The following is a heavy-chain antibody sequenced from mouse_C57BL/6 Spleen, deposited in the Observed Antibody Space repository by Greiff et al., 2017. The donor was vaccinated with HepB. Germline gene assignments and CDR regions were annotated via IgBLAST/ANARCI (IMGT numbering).Heavy chain of an antibody. J-gene: IGHJ4*01. CDR3: ARWRLPYYAMDY. V-gene: IGHV1-61*01. Sequence: VQLQQPGAELVRPGSSVKLSCKASGYTFTSYWMDWVKQRPGQGLEWIGNIYPSDSETHYNQKFKDKATLTVDKSSSTAYMQLSSLTSEDSAVYYCARWRLPYYAMDYWGQGTSVTVSS. D-gene: IGHD3-2*02. CDR2: IYPSDSET. CDR1: GYTFTSYW.